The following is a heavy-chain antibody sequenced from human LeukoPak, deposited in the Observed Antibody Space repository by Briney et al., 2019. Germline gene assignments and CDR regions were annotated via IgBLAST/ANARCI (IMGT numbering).Heavy chain of an antibody. V-gene: IGHV3-11*04. CDR1: GFTFSDDY. J-gene: IGHJ4*02. D-gene: IGHD6-13*01. CDR2: ISSSGSTI. Sequence: GGSLRLSRAASGFTFSDDYMSWVRQAPAKGLEWVSYISSSGSTIYYADSVTGRFTISRDNAKNSLYLQMNSLRAEDTAVYYCARSIAAALGDWGQGTLVTVSS. CDR3: ARSIAAALGD.